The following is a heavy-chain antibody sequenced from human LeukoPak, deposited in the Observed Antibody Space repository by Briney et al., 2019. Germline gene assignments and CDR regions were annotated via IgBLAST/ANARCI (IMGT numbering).Heavy chain of an antibody. V-gene: IGHV3-53*01. J-gene: IGHJ4*02. Sequence: GGPLRLSCAASGFTVSSNYMSWVRQAPGKGLEWVSVIYSGGSTYYADSVKGRFTISRDNSKNTLYLQMNSLRAEDTAVYYCARVGGYSSGPDYWGQGTLVTVSS. CDR2: IYSGGST. CDR3: ARVGGYSSGPDY. CDR1: GFTVSSNY. D-gene: IGHD6-19*01.